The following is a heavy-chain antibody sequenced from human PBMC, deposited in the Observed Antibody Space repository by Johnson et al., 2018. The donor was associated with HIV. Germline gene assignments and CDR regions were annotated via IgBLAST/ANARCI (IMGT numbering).Heavy chain of an antibody. CDR2: IRTKAYGGTT. CDR3: ARVYYYDSSGYNAFDI. V-gene: IGHV3-49*04. CDR1: GFTFGDYA. Sequence: VQLVESGGGLVQPGGSLRLSCTASGFTFGDYAMSWVRQAPGKGLEWVGFIRTKAYGGTTEDAASVKGRFTISRDDSKSIAYLQMNSLRAEDTAVYYCARVYYYDSSGYNAFDIWGQGTMVTVSS. J-gene: IGHJ3*02. D-gene: IGHD3-22*01.